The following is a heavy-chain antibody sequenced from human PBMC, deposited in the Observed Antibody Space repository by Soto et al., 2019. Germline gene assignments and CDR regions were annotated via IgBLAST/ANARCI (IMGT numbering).Heavy chain of an antibody. J-gene: IGHJ3*02. CDR2: ISAYNGNT. CDR1: GYTFTSYG. D-gene: IGHD3-10*01. V-gene: IGHV1-18*01. Sequence: ASVKVSCKASGYTFTSYGISWVRQDPGQGLEWMGWISAYNGNTNYAQKLQGRVTMTTDTSTSTAYMELRSLRSDDTAVYYCASGFSSGARMYDAFDIWGQGTMVTVSS. CDR3: ASGFSSGARMYDAFDI.